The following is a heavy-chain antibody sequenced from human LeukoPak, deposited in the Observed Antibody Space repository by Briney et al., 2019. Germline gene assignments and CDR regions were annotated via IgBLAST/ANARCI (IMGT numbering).Heavy chain of an antibody. CDR1: GGSFSGYY. CDR3: ARGRGSSSWYYFDY. J-gene: IGHJ4*02. Sequence: SETLSPTCAVYGGSFSGYYWSWIRQPSGKGLEWIGEINHSGSTNYNPSLKSRVTISVDTSKNQFSLKLSSVTAADTAVYYCARGRGSSSWYYFDYWGQGTLVTVSS. V-gene: IGHV4-34*01. D-gene: IGHD6-13*01. CDR2: INHSGST.